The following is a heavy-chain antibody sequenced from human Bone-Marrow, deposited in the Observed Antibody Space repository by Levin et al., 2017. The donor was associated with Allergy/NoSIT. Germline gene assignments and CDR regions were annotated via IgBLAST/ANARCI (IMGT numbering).Heavy chain of an antibody. CDR3: ARGYGVSILGVLNY. V-gene: IGHV3-30*03. D-gene: IGHD3-3*02. Sequence: GESLKISCEASGFTFSHYAMHWVRQAPGKGLEWVAVIFYDGSNAFYADSVKGRFTISRDNAKNTLYLDMKSLRLEDTALYYCARGYGVSILGVLNYWGQGIPVTVSS. CDR1: GFTFSHYA. J-gene: IGHJ4*02. CDR2: IFYDGSNA.